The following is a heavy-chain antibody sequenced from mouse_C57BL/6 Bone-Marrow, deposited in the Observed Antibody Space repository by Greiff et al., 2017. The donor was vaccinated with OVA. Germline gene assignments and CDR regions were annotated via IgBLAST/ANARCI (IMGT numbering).Heavy chain of an antibody. CDR3: ARKEAVSYYYGNWYFDV. D-gene: IGHD1-1*01. J-gene: IGHJ1*03. CDR1: GYTFTSYW. V-gene: IGHV1-55*01. Sequence: QVQLQQPGAELVKPGASVKMSCKASGYTFTSYWITWVKQRPGQGLEWIGDIYPRSGNTYYNEKFKGKATLTADKSSSTAYMELRSLTSEDSAVYFCARKEAVSYYYGNWYFDVWGTGTTVTVSS. CDR2: IYPRSGNT.